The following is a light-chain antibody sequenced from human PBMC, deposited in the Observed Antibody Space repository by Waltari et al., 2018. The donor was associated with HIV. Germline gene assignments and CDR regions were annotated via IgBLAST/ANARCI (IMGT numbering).Light chain of an antibody. Sequence: EVVMTQSPATLSVSPGERATLSCRASQSVNSHLAWYQHKPGPAPRLLIYGASTRATGVPARFSGSGSGTEFTLTISSLQSEDFAVDYCQQYNHWPPYTFGQGTKLEIK. CDR2: GAS. CDR1: QSVNSH. CDR3: QQYNHWPPYT. V-gene: IGKV3-15*01. J-gene: IGKJ2*01.